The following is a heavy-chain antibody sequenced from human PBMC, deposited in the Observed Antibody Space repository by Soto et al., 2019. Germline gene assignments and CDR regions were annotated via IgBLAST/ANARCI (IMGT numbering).Heavy chain of an antibody. CDR2: INHRGST. Sequence: AXETLSLTCVVYVGSFSGYYWSGIRQSPGKGLEWIGGINHRGSTNYNPSLESRVTISVDTAKNQFSLNLPSVTAADTAMYYCARNGFCTSTTCRVGNWFDPWGQGTLVTVSS. J-gene: IGHJ5*02. CDR3: ARNGFCTSTTCRVGNWFDP. CDR1: VGSFSGYY. D-gene: IGHD2-2*01. V-gene: IGHV4-34*01.